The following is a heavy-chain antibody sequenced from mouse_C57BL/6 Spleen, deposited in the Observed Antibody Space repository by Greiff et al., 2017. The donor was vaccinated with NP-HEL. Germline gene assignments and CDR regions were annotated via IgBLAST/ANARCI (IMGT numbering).Heavy chain of an antibody. Sequence: QVQLKQPGAELVRPGSSVKLSCKASGYTFTSYWMHWVKQRPIQGLEWIGNIDPSDSETHYNQKFKDKATLTVDKSSSTAYMQLSSLTSEDSAVYYCASDYGASMDYWGQGTSVTVSS. CDR2: IDPSDSET. J-gene: IGHJ4*01. V-gene: IGHV1-52*01. D-gene: IGHD2-4*01. CDR3: ASDYGASMDY. CDR1: GYTFTSYW.